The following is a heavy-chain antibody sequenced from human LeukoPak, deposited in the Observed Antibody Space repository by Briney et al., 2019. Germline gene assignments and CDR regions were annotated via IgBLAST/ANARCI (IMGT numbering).Heavy chain of an antibody. CDR1: GGSFSGYY. V-gene: IGHV4-34*01. Sequence: SETLSLTCAVYGGSFSGYYWNWIRQPPGKGLEWIGEINHNGSTNYNPSLKSRVTISLDTSKNQFSLKLSSVTAADMAVYYCARRGIAPPPGAFDYWGQGTLVTVSS. CDR2: INHNGST. J-gene: IGHJ4*02. CDR3: ARRGIAPPPGAFDY. D-gene: IGHD6-13*01.